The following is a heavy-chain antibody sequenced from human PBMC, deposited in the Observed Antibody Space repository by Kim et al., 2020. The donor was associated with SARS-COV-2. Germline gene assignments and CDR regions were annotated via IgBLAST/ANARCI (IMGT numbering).Heavy chain of an antibody. D-gene: IGHD4-4*01. CDR2: ISSSGYGT. V-gene: IGHV3-11*01. CDR3: ARDRLGGNYGYWYFDL. CDR1: GFTFSDYY. Sequence: GGSLRLSCAASGFTFSDYYMSWVRQAPGKGLEWVSYISSSGYGTYYADSVRGRITISRDNAKNSLYLQMNSLTAEDTAVYYCARDRLGGNYGYWYFDLWGRGTLVTVSS. J-gene: IGHJ2*01.